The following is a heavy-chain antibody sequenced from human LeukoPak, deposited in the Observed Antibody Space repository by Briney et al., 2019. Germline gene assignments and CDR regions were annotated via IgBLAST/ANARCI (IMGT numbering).Heavy chain of an antibody. CDR2: IKHDGTEK. CDR1: EFSLTNFW. V-gene: IGHV3-7*01. Sequence: PGGSLRLSCVASEFSLTNFWMTWVRRAPGRGLEWVANIKHDGTEKFYVDSVKGRFTISRDNAKNSLYLQMNSLRAEDTVVYYCATFVGIVSGTYTVPGGLIVWGKGTTVTVSS. D-gene: IGHD2-2*03. CDR3: ATFVGIVSGTYTVPGGLIV. J-gene: IGHJ6*04.